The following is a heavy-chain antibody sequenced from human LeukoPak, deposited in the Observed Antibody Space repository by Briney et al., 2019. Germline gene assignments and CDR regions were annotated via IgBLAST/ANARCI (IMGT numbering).Heavy chain of an antibody. CDR1: GFTFSSSA. J-gene: IGHJ3*01. D-gene: IGHD5-24*01. CDR2: ISASGGST. V-gene: IGHV3-23*01. Sequence: GGSLRLSCATSGFTFSSSAMSWVRQAPGKGLEWVSLISASGGSTYYADSVKGRFTISRDNSKNTLYLQMNSLRAEDTAIYYCAKDIQLSTWGLGTMVTVSS. CDR3: AKDIQLST.